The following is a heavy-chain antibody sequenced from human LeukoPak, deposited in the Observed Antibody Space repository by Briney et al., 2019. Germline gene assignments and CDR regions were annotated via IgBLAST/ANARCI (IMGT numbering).Heavy chain of an antibody. CDR3: ARGGYGSFFDY. V-gene: IGHV3-30*03. Sequence: GGSLRLSCAASGFTFSNYGMHWVRQAPGKGLEWVAVISYDGGEQHYGDSVKGRFSISRDDSKSTIYLQMNSLRAEDTAVYYCARGGYGSFFDYWGQGTLVTVSS. D-gene: IGHD3-10*01. J-gene: IGHJ4*02. CDR1: GFTFSNYG. CDR2: ISYDGGEQ.